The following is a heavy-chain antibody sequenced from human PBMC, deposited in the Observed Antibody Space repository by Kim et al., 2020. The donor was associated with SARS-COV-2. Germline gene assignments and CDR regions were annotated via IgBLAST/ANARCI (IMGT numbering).Heavy chain of an antibody. CDR1: GFTFSSYG. CDR3: AREYSSGWWADYYYGMDV. D-gene: IGHD6-19*01. J-gene: IGHJ6*02. CDR2: ISYDGSNK. Sequence: GGSLRLSCAASGFTFSSYGMHWVRQAPGKGLEWVAVISYDGSNKYYADSVKGRFTISRDNSKNTLYLQMNSLRAEDTAVYYCAREYSSGWWADYYYGMDVWGQGTTVTVSS. V-gene: IGHV3-33*05.